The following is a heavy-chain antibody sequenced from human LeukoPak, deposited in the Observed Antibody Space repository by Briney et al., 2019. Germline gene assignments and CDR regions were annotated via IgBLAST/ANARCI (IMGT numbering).Heavy chain of an antibody. CDR1: GYTFTSYG. J-gene: IGHJ3*02. V-gene: IGHV1-2*02. CDR2: INPHSGGT. CDR3: ARVDRLYERTYPAGYDI. D-gene: IGHD6-25*01. Sequence: ASVKVSCKASGYTFTSYGISWVRQAPGQGLEWMGWINPHSGGTRYAPKFQGRVTMSRDTSINTAYMELRRLRSDDTAVFYCARVDRLYERTYPAGYDIWGQGTRVTVSS.